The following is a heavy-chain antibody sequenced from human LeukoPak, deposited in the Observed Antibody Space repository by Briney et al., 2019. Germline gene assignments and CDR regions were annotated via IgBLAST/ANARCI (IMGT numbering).Heavy chain of an antibody. Sequence: GSLSLSCAASGFTFSTYAMAWVRQAPGKGLGWVSGLTGSGATTYYADSVRGRFTISRDNSQNMLYLQMNSLRVEDTAVYFCASNAYSSGRLSYFDSWAREPWSPSPQ. CDR3: ASNAYSSGRLSYFDS. CDR1: GFTFSTYA. J-gene: IGHJ4*02. D-gene: IGHD6-19*01. CDR2: LTGSGATT. V-gene: IGHV3-23*01.